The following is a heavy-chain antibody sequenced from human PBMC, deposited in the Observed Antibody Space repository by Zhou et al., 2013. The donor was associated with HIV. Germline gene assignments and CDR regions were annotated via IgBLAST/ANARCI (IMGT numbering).Heavy chain of an antibody. D-gene: IGHD2-2*01. J-gene: IGHJ5*02. V-gene: IGHV1-69*18. CDR3: ARDRDIVVVPAVRDGWFDP. CDR1: GGTFSSYA. CDR2: IIPIFGTA. Sequence: QVQLVQSGAEVKKPGSSVKVSCKASGGTFSSYAISWVRQAPGQGLEWMGRIIPIFGTANYAQKFQGRVTITADESTSTAYMELSSLRSEDTAVYYCARDRDIVVVPAVRDGWFDPGAREPWSPSPQ.